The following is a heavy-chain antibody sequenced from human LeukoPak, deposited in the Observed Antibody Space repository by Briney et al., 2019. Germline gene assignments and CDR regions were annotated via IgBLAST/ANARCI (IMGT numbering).Heavy chain of an antibody. CDR2: INPNSGGT. J-gene: IGHJ6*03. D-gene: IGHD6-13*01. Sequence: ASVKVSCNASGYTFTGYYMHWVRQAPGQGLEWMGWINPNSGGTNYAQKFQGRVTMTRDTSISTAYMELSRLRSDDTAVYYCARGLAAANYYYYMDVWGKGTTVTVSS. V-gene: IGHV1-2*02. CDR1: GYTFTGYY. CDR3: ARGLAAANYYYYMDV.